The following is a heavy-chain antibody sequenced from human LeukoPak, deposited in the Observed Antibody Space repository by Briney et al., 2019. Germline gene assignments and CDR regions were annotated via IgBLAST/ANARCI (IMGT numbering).Heavy chain of an antibody. J-gene: IGHJ4*02. V-gene: IGHV3-74*01. CDR3: ARLKGLWLPFDY. Sequence: PGGSLRLSCAASGFTFSSYWMHWVRQAPGKGLVWVSRINSDGSSTSYADSVKGRFTISRDNAKNSLYLQMNSLRAEDTAVYYCARLKGLWLPFDYWGQGTLVTVSS. CDR2: INSDGSST. D-gene: IGHD5-18*01. CDR1: GFTFSSYW.